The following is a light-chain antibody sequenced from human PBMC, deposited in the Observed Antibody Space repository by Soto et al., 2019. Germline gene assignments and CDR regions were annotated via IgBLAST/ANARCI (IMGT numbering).Light chain of an antibody. CDR1: QSVSSN. Sequence: EIVLTQSPATLSLSSGERDALSCRASQSVSSNLAWYQQKPGQAPSLLIYGASTRATGTPARFSGSGSGTEFTLTISSLQSEDFAVYYCQQSNDWPRCTVGQVTKVEIK. J-gene: IGKJ2*02. CDR2: GAS. V-gene: IGKV3-15*01. CDR3: QQSNDWPRCT.